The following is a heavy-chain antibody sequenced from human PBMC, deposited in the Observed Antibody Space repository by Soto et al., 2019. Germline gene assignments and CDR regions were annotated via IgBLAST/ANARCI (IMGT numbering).Heavy chain of an antibody. CDR2: IDNAGTDS. Sequence: EVQLVESGGGSVQPGGSLRLSCAASGFTFSGRSMHWVRQAPGKGLVWVSGIDNAGTDSTYADSVKGRFTSSRDNAKNTPYLQMNGLRVEDTAVYYCARGWFGPDVWGKGTTVTVSS. J-gene: IGHJ6*04. V-gene: IGHV3-74*01. CDR1: GFTFSGRS. D-gene: IGHD3-10*01. CDR3: ARGWFGPDV.